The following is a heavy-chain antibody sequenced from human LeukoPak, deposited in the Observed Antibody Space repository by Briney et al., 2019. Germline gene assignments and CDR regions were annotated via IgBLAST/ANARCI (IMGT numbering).Heavy chain of an antibody. V-gene: IGHV3-7*01. CDR2: IKQDGSEK. D-gene: IGHD6-13*01. Sequence: GGSLRLSCAASGFTFSSYWMSWVRQAPGKGLEWVANIKQDGSEKYYVDSVKGRFTISRDNAKNSLYLQMNSLRAEDTAVYYCARYGGSSWSYYFDYWGQGTLVTVSS. J-gene: IGHJ4*02. CDR3: ARYGGSSWSYYFDY. CDR1: GFTFSSYW.